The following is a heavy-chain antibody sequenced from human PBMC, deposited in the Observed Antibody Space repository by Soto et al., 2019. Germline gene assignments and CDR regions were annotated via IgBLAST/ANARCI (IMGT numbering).Heavy chain of an antibody. D-gene: IGHD1-1*01. CDR1: WFSLSTGAVS. J-gene: IGHJ4*02. CDR3: AHSNWRDSMYD. CDR2: IYWDDDK. Sequence: QITLKESGPTLVKPTHTLTLTCTYSWFSLSTGAVSVGWIRQPPGKGLEWLALIYWDDDKHYSPSLKSRHTSAKDTSNTPVVTTKTDLDTEDSDAYYGAHSNWRDSMYDWGQGTLVTVSS. V-gene: IGHV2-5*02.